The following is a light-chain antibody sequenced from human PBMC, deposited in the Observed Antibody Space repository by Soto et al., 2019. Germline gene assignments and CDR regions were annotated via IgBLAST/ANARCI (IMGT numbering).Light chain of an antibody. CDR1: QSTSSW. Sequence: DIQMTQSPSTLSASVGDRVTITCRASQSTSSWLAWYQQKPGKAPKLLIYKASSLESGVPSRFSGSGSGTEFTLTISSLQPDDFATYYCQQYNSMWTFGQGTKVDIK. CDR2: KAS. V-gene: IGKV1-5*03. CDR3: QQYNSMWT. J-gene: IGKJ1*01.